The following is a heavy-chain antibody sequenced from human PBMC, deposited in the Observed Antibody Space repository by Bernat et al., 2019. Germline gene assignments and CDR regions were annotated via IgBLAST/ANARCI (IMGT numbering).Heavy chain of an antibody. CDR1: GFSFSSYC. Sequence: EVQLVESGGGLVQPGGSLRLSCAAPGFSFSSYCMTWVRQAPGEGVEGVANIRQDGNEKSYVDSVKGRFTIYRDNAKNSLYLQMSSLRAEDTAVYYCARDFKDFDYWGQGTLVTVSS. V-gene: IGHV3-7*04. J-gene: IGHJ4*02. CDR3: ARDFKDFDY. CDR2: IRQDGNEK.